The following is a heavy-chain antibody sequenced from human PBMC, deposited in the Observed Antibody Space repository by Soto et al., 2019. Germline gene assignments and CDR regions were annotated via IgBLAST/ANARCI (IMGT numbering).Heavy chain of an antibody. V-gene: IGHV4-59*01. D-gene: IGHD3-22*01. J-gene: IGHJ4*02. CDR3: ARGSGSGYYYVDY. CDR1: GDSISNYY. Sequence: QVQLQESGPGLVKPSETLSLTCTISGDSISNYYWNWIRQPPGKGLEWIGYIYYSGSTNYNPSLKSRVTISVDTSKNQFSLKVSSVTAADTAVYYCARGSGSGYYYVDYWGQGTLVTVSS. CDR2: IYYSGST.